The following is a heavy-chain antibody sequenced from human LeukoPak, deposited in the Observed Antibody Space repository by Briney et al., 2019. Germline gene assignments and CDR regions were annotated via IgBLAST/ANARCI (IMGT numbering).Heavy chain of an antibody. CDR2: ISGSGGST. V-gene: IGHV3-23*01. CDR3: AKEGDYDILTGHPRGIDY. Sequence: GGSLRLSCAASGFTSSSYEMNWVRQAPGKGLEWVSAISGSGGSTYYADSVKGRFTISRDNSKNTLYLQMNSLRAEDTAVYYCAKEGDYDILTGHPRGIDYWGQGTLVTVS. CDR1: GFTSSSYE. D-gene: IGHD3-9*01. J-gene: IGHJ4*02.